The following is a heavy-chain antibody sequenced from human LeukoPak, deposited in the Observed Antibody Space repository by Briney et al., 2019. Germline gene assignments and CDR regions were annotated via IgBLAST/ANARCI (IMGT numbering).Heavy chain of an antibody. CDR2: INHSGGT. CDR1: GGSFSGYY. CDR3: ARASGGSCYGY. J-gene: IGHJ4*02. Sequence: SETLSLTCAVYGGSFSGYYWSWIRQPPGKGLEWIWEINHSGGTNYNPSLKSRVTISVDTSKNQFSLKLSSVTAADTAVYYCARASGGSCYGYWGQGTLVTVSS. V-gene: IGHV4-34*01. D-gene: IGHD2-15*01.